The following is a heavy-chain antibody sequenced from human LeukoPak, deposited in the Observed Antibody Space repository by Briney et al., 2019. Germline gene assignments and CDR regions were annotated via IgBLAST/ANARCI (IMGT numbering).Heavy chain of an antibody. CDR3: ARVQVVTKGLDY. CDR1: GGSISSSSYY. V-gene: IGHV4-39*07. D-gene: IGHD5-12*01. CDR2: IYYSGST. Sequence: SETLSLTCTVSGGSISSSSYYWGWIRQPPGKGLEWIGSIYYSGSTYYNPSLKSRVTISVDTSKNQFSLKLSSVTAADTAVYYCARVQVVTKGLDYWGQGTLVTVSS. J-gene: IGHJ4*02.